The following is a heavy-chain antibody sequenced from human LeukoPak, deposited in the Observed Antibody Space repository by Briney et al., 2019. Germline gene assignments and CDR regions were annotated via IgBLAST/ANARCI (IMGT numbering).Heavy chain of an antibody. Sequence: SETLSLTCAVYGGSFSGYYWSWIRQPPGKGLEWIGETNHSGSTNYNPSLKSRVTISVDTSKNQFSLKLSSVTAADTAAYYCARAHGKVDYWGQGTLVTVSS. V-gene: IGHV4-34*01. J-gene: IGHJ4*02. CDR1: GGSFSGYY. D-gene: IGHD4-17*01. CDR2: TNHSGST. CDR3: ARAHGKVDY.